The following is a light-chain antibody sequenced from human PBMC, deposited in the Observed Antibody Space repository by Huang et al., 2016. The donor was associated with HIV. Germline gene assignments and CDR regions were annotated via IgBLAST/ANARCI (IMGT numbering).Light chain of an antibody. J-gene: IGKJ4*01. Sequence: DIVLTQSPATLSLSPGQRATLSCRASQTINNYLVWYQQKPGQAPRLLIYDSCNRATGIPARFSGSGSGTDFTLTINTLEPEDFAVYYCQQRGAWPLTFGGGTKVEIK. CDR3: QQRGAWPLT. CDR2: DSC. CDR1: QTINNY. V-gene: IGKV3-11*01.